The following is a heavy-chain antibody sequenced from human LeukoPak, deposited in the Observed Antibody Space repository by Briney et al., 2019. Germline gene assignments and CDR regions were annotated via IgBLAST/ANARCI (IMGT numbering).Heavy chain of an antibody. Sequence: PSETLSLTCTVSGGSVSSGSYYRSWIRQPTGKGLEWIGYIYYSGSTNYNPSLKSRVTISVDTSKNQFSLKLSSVTAADTAVYYCASHYSGYNWGVDYWGQGTLVTVSS. CDR3: ASHYSGYNWGVDY. CDR2: IYYSGST. D-gene: IGHD5-12*01. CDR1: GGSVSSGSYY. J-gene: IGHJ4*02. V-gene: IGHV4-61*01.